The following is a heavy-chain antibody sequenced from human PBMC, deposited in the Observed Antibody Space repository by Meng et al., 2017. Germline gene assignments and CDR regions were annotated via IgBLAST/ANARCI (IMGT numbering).Heavy chain of an antibody. D-gene: IGHD6-19*01. Sequence: VALVGSGGGVVQPGRSLRLSCEASGFTFSSYAMHWVRQAPGKGLEWVAVISYDGSNKYYADSVKGRFTISRDNSKNTLYLQMNSLRAEDTAVYYCASSSMAVAGIPRIALFYWGQGTLVTVSS. CDR3: ASSSMAVAGIPRIALFY. V-gene: IGHV3-30*01. J-gene: IGHJ4*02. CDR2: ISYDGSNK. CDR1: GFTFSSYA.